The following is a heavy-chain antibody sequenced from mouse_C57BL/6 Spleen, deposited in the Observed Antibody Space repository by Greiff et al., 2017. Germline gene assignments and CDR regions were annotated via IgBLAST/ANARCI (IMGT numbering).Heavy chain of an antibody. V-gene: IGHV7-1*01. CDR3: ARDDYYGSTYAMDY. CDR2: SRTKANDSTT. J-gene: IGHJ4*01. D-gene: IGHD1-1*01. CDR1: GFTFSDFY. Sequence: EVMLVESGGGLVQSGRSLRLSCATSGFTFSDFYMEWVRQAPGQGLEWIAASRTKANDSTTDYSSSVKGRFIVSRDTSQSILYLQMNALTAEDTAIYYCARDDYYGSTYAMDYWGQGTSVTVSS.